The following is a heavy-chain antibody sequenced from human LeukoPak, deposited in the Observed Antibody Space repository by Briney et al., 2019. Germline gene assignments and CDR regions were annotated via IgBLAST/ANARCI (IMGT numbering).Heavy chain of an antibody. Sequence: ASVKVSCKASGYTFTGYYMHWVRQAPGQGLEWMGIINPSGGTTNYAQRFQGRVTMTRDMSTSTVYMELSSLRSEDTAVYYCAREAFTIFGLVRTQTTKGPHRFDPWGQGTLVTVSS. CDR2: INPSGGTT. J-gene: IGHJ5*02. D-gene: IGHD3-3*01. V-gene: IGHV1-46*01. CDR3: AREAFTIFGLVRTQTTKGPHRFDP. CDR1: GYTFTGYY.